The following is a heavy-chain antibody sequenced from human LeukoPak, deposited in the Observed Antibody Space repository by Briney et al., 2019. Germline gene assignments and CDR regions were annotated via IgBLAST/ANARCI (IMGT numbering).Heavy chain of an antibody. V-gene: IGHV4-39*01. CDR3: ARHPGITAAGIGFDI. J-gene: IGHJ3*02. D-gene: IGHD6-13*01. Sequence: SETLSLTCTVSGGSISSSTSYWGWIRQPPGKGLEWLGCIYYSGRTYYNPSLKSRLTISLDTSKNKFSPRLSSVTAADTAVYYCARHPGITAAGIGFDISGQGRIVTVSS. CDR1: GGSISSSTSY. CDR2: IYYSGRT.